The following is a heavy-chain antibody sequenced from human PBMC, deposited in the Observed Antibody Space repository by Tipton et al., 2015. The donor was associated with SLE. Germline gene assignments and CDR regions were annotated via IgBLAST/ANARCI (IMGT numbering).Heavy chain of an antibody. Sequence: LSLTCAASGFTFSIHWMHWVRQAPGKGLEWVARIHADGSPTSYADSVKGRFAVSRDNAQNTLYLQMNSLRVEDTAIYYCAREMGVGEFLGFDSWGQGNLVTVSS. CDR1: GFTFSIHW. J-gene: IGHJ4*02. V-gene: IGHV3-74*01. CDR3: AREMGVGEFLGFDS. D-gene: IGHD3-16*01. CDR2: IHADGSPT.